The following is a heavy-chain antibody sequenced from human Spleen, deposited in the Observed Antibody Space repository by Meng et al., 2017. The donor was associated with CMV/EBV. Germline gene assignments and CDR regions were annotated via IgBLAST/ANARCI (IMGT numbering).Heavy chain of an antibody. Sequence: QVQPQQLGQGLVQPPETLSPTFDCYCGAISSGDYYWSWIRQPPGNGLEWIGYIYYSGSTYYNPSLKSRVTISVDTSKNQFSLKLSSVTAADTAVYYCATYYYDSSGYYCFDYWGQGTLVTVSS. J-gene: IGHJ4*02. CDR2: IYYSGST. CDR3: ATYYYDSSGYYCFDY. V-gene: IGHV4-30-4*08. CDR1: CGAISSGDYY. D-gene: IGHD3-22*01.